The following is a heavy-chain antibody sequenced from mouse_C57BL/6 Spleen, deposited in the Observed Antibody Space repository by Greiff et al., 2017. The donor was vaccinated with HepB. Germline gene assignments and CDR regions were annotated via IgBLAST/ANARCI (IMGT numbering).Heavy chain of an antibody. Sequence: DVKLVESGGGLVKPGGSLKLSCAASGFTFSDYGMHWVRQAPEKGLEWVAYISSGSSTIYYADTVKGRFTISRDNAKNTLFLQMTSLRSEDTAMYYCARGYSPFDYWGQGTTLTVSS. V-gene: IGHV5-17*01. J-gene: IGHJ2*01. D-gene: IGHD1-2*01. CDR2: ISSGSSTI. CDR3: ARGYSPFDY. CDR1: GFTFSDYG.